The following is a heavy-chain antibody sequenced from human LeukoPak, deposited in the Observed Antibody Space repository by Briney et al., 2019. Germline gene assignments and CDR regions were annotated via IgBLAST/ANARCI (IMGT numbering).Heavy chain of an antibody. Sequence: ASVEVSCKVSGYTLTELSMHWVRQAPGKGLEWMGGFDPEDGETIYAQKFQGRVTMTEDTSTDTAYMELSSLRSEDTAVYYCATGIVVVPAFDYWGQGTLVTVSS. D-gene: IGHD2-2*01. V-gene: IGHV1-24*01. CDR2: FDPEDGET. CDR1: GYTLTELS. J-gene: IGHJ4*02. CDR3: ATGIVVVPAFDY.